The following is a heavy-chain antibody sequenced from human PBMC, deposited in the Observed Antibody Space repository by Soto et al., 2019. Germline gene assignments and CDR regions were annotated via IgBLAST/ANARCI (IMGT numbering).Heavy chain of an antibody. Sequence: PGGSLRLSCASYGFTFSSSGMHWVRQAPGKGLEWVAIISYDESNKFYADSVKGRFTISRDNSKNTLYLQMNSLRAEDTAVYYCVKDTFGGNSGTYFDHWGQGT. CDR2: ISYDESNK. D-gene: IGHD2-21*01. J-gene: IGHJ1*01. CDR1: GFTFSSSG. V-gene: IGHV3-30*18. CDR3: VKDTFGGNSGTYFDH.